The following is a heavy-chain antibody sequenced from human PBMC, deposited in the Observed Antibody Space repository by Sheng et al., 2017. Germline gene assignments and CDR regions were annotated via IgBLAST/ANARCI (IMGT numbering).Heavy chain of an antibody. CDR1: GFTFDDHG. V-gene: IGHV3-43D*04. J-gene: IGHJ6*02. D-gene: IGHD3-3*02. CDR2: ISWDGSAT. CDR3: VKDLRTHFYGLDV. Sequence: VQLVESGGGVVQPGRSLRLSCATSGFTFDDHGMHWVRQGPGKGLEWVSFISWDGSATYYAESVKGRFTISRDNTKKSLHLQMNSLRREDTALYFCVKDLRTHFYGLDVWDQ.